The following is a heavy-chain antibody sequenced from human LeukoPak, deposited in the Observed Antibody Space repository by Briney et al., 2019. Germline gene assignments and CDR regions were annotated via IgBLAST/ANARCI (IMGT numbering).Heavy chain of an antibody. V-gene: IGHV1-46*01. CDR2: INPSGGST. Sequence: GASVKVSCKASGYTFTSYGISWVRQAPGQGLEWMGIINPSGGSTSYAQKFQGRVTMTRDMSTSTVYMELSSLRSEDTAVYYCARDLGGYHFDYWGQGTPVTVSS. D-gene: IGHD1-26*01. J-gene: IGHJ4*02. CDR1: GYTFTSYG. CDR3: ARDLGGYHFDY.